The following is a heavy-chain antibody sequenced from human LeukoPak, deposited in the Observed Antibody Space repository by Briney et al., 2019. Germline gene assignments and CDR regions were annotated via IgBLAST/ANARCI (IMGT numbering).Heavy chain of an antibody. CDR1: GFTVSSSY. CDR3: ARDQEDAFDI. V-gene: IGHV3-66*01. CDR2: IYSGGST. J-gene: IGHJ3*02. Sequence: GGSLRLSCAASGFTVSSSYMSWVRQAPGKGLEWVSVIYSGGSTYYADSVKGRFTISRDNSKNTLYLQMNSLRAEDTAVYYCARDQEDAFDIWGQGTMVTVSS.